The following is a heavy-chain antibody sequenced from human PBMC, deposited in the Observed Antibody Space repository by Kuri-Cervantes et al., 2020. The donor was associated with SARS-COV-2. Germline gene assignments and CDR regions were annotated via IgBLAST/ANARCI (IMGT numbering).Heavy chain of an antibody. Sequence: SQTLSLTCAFYGGSFSGYYWSWIRQPPGKGLEWIGEINHSGSTNYNPSLKSRVTIPVDTSKNQFSLKLSSVTAADTAVYYCASRYCSSTSCYRTTGKYYFDYWGQGTLVTVSS. J-gene: IGHJ4*02. D-gene: IGHD2-2*01. CDR1: GGSFSGYY. V-gene: IGHV4-34*01. CDR3: ASRYCSSTSCYRTTGKYYFDY. CDR2: INHSGST.